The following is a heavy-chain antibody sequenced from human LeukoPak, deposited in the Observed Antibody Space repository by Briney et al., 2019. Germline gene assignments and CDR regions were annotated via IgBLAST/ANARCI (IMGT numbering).Heavy chain of an antibody. Sequence: GRSLRLSCAASGFTFSSYAMHWVRQAPGKGLEWVAVISYDGSNKYYADSVKGRFTISRDNSKNTLYLQMNSLRAEDTAVYYCARERRKGSGYSYGMDVWGQGTTVTVSS. CDR3: ARERRKGSGYSYGMDV. J-gene: IGHJ6*02. CDR1: GFTFSSYA. CDR2: ISYDGSNK. D-gene: IGHD1-1*01. V-gene: IGHV3-30-3*01.